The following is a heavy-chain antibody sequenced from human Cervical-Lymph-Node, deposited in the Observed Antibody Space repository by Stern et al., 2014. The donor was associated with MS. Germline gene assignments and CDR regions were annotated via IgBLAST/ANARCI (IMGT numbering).Heavy chain of an antibody. Sequence: QVQLVQSGAEVRKPGSSVNVSCKASGGGALSSSYAIPWMRQAPGQGLEWMGRIIPILGLPNYAQKFKDRVTITADRSTTTAYMELNSLRSEDTAVYYCARGIVSNRAAATQHNLFDSWGQGTLVTVSS. J-gene: IGHJ5*01. V-gene: IGHV1-69*09. CDR2: IIPILGLP. CDR1: GGGALSSSYA. CDR3: ARGIVSNRAAATQHNLFDS. D-gene: IGHD2-15*01.